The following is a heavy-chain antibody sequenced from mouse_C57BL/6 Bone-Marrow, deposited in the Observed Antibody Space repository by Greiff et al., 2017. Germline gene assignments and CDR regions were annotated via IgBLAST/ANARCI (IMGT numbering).Heavy chain of an antibody. V-gene: IGHV1-15*01. D-gene: IGHD4-1*02. J-gene: IGHJ2*01. CDR3: TSTHYFDY. CDR2: IDPETGGT. Sequence: VQVVESGAELVRPGASVTLSCKASGYTFTDYEMHWVKQTPVHGLEWIGAIDPETGGTAYNQKFKGKAILTADKSSSTAYMELRSLTSEDSAVYYCTSTHYFDYWGQGTTLTVSS. CDR1: GYTFTDYE.